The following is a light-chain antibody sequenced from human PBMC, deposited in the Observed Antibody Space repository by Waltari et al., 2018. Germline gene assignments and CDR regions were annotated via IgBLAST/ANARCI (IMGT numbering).Light chain of an antibody. J-gene: IGKJ1*01. CDR3: QQYNNWPPWT. CDR1: QTVTTK. Sequence: ETVMTQSPATLSVSPGERATLSCRASQTVTTKLAWYQQKPSQAPRLLIYGASTRATGIPARFSGSGSGTEFTLTISSLQSEDFAVYYCQQYNNWPPWTFGQGTKVEIK. V-gene: IGKV3-15*01. CDR2: GAS.